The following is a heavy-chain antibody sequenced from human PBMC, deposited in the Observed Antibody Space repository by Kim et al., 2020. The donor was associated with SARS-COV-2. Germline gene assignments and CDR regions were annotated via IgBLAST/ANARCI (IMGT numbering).Heavy chain of an antibody. CDR3: ARGLGKGPGDYFDY. CDR2: ISSDSNNR. Sequence: GGSLRLSCAASGFSFSSNSMNWVRQAPGKGLEWVSTISSDSNNRYYADSVKGRFTISRDNAKNLLFLQMSSLRAEDTGIFYCARGLGKGPGDYFDYWGQGTLVTVSS. D-gene: IGHD1-26*01. V-gene: IGHV3-21*06. J-gene: IGHJ4*02. CDR1: GFSFSSNS.